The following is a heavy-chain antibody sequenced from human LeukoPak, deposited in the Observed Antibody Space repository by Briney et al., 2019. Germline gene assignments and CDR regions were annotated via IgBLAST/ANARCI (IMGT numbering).Heavy chain of an antibody. V-gene: IGHV3-7*01. Sequence: GSLRLSCAASGFTLISYWMTWVRQAPGKGLEWVANIKQDGSDKYYVDSVKGRFTISRDNAKNSLYLQMNSLRDEDTAVYYCARADSSIAARLSRSSIFNYYYYMDVWGKGTTVTVSS. CDR1: GFTLISYW. CDR2: IKQDGSDK. J-gene: IGHJ6*03. CDR3: ARADSSIAARLSRSSIFNYYYYMDV. D-gene: IGHD6-6*01.